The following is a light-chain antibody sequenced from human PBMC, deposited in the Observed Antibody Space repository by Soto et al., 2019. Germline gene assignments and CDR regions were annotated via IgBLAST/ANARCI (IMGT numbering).Light chain of an antibody. V-gene: IGKV1-12*01. CDR3: LQSDSFPHT. Sequence: DLQMTQSPSSVSASVGDRVTITCRASQGISTWLAWYQQKPGQAPKLLIYAASSLQSGVSSRFSGSGSGTDFTLTIGSLQPEDFATYYCLQSDSFPHTFGPGTKLHIK. CDR2: AAS. J-gene: IGKJ2*01. CDR1: QGISTW.